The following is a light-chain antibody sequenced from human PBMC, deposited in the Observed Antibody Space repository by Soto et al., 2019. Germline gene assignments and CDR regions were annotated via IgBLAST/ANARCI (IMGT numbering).Light chain of an antibody. CDR1: QSVNSN. V-gene: IGKV3-11*01. CDR2: DAS. J-gene: IGKJ5*01. Sequence: VMTQSPATPSVSPGERANPSCRASQSVNSNLAWYQQKLGQAPRLLIYDASNRATGIPARFSGSGSGTDFTLTISSLEPEDFAVYYCQQRSNWPPITFGQGTRLEI. CDR3: QQRSNWPPIT.